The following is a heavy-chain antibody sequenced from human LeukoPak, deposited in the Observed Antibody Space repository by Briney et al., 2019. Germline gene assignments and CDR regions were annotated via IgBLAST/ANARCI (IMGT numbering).Heavy chain of an antibody. CDR1: GFSSTPNGVG. D-gene: IGHD3-3*01. CDR2: LYWNHHK. V-gene: IGHV2-5*01. Sequence: SGPTLVNPTQTLTLTCSFSGFSSTPNGVGVAWLRHPPGKALAWLAVLYWNHHKRYTPSLENRLTITKDSSKNQVVLTMTNMDPADTATYFCAHRDKSFGVIKNENWFDPWGPGTPVTVSS. J-gene: IGHJ5*02. CDR3: AHRDKSFGVIKNENWFDP.